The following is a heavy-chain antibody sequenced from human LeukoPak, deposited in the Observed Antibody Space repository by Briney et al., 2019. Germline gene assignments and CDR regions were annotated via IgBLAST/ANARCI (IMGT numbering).Heavy chain of an antibody. J-gene: IGHJ4*02. CDR3: ARGSATGGRMDY. CDR1: GFTFDDYG. D-gene: IGHD5-24*01. V-gene: IGHV3-20*04. CDR2: INWNGGST. Sequence: GGSLRLSCAASGFTFDDYGMSWVRQAPGKGLEWVSGINWNGGSTGYADSVKGRFTISRDNAKNSLYLQMNSLRAEDMASYYCARGSATGGRMDYWGQGTLVTVSS.